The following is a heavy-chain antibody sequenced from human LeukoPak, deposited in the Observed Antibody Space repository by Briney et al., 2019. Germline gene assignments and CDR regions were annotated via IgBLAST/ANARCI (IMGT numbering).Heavy chain of an antibody. CDR2: INSDGSTT. J-gene: IGHJ3*02. CDR1: GFAFSSYW. CDR3: ARDRGDAFDI. Sequence: GGSLRLSCAASGFAFSSYWMHWVRQAPGKGLVWVSQINSDGSTTSYADSVKDRFTFSRDNAKNTLSLQINSLRAEDTAVYFCARDRGDAFDIWGQGTMVTVSS. V-gene: IGHV3-74*01.